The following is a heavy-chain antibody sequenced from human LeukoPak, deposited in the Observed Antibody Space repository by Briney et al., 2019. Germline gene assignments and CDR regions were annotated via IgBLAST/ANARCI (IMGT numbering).Heavy chain of an antibody. CDR1: GGSISSYY. J-gene: IGHJ4*02. V-gene: IGHV4-59*08. Sequence: PSETLSLTCTVSGGSISSYYWSWIRQPPGKGLEWIGYIYYSGSTNYNPSLKSRVTISVDTSKNQFSLKLSSVTAADTAVYYCARLRDYFDYWGQGTLATVSS. CDR2: IYYSGST. CDR3: ARLRDYFDY.